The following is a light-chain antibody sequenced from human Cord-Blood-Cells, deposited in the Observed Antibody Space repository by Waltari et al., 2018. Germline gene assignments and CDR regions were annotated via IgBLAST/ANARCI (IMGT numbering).Light chain of an antibody. CDR1: QDLSNY. V-gene: IGKV1-33*01. Sequence: DIQMTQSPSSLSASVGDRVTITCQASQDLSNYLNWYQQKPGKAPKLLIYDASNLETGDPSRFSGSGSGTDFTFTISSLQPEDIATYYCQQYDNLPTFGQGTKVEIK. J-gene: IGKJ1*01. CDR2: DAS. CDR3: QQYDNLPT.